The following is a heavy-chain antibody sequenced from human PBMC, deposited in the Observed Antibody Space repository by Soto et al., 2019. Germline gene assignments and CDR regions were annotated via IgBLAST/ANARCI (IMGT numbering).Heavy chain of an antibody. J-gene: IGHJ6*02. CDR1: GFTFSSYG. Sequence: GGSLRLSCAASGFTFSSYGMHWVRQAPGKGLEWVAVIWYDGSNKYYADSVKGRFTISRDNSKNTLYLQMNSLRAEDTAVYYCARDLGQLVPLYYYYGMDVWGQGTTVTVSS. CDR2: IWYDGSNK. CDR3: ARDLGQLVPLYYYYGMDV. V-gene: IGHV3-33*08. D-gene: IGHD6-6*01.